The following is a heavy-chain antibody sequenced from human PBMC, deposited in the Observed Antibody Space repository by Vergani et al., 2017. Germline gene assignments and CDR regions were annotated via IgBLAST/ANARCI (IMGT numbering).Heavy chain of an antibody. Sequence: QLQLQESGPGLVKPSATLSLTCSVSGASIRSSNYYWGWIRQPPGKGLEWIASIYYSGSTYYNPSLKSRVTISVDTSKNQFSLKLSSVTAADTAVYFCAGHSTVEWLVKLGWIDPWGQGGLVTVSS. CDR2: IYYSGST. J-gene: IGHJ5*02. V-gene: IGHV4-39*01. CDR3: AGHSTVEWLVKLGWIDP. CDR1: GASIRSSNYY. D-gene: IGHD6-19*01.